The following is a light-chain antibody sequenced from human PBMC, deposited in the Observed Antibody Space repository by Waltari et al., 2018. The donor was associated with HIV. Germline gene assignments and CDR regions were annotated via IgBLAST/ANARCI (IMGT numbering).Light chain of an antibody. CDR1: SSDVGGYNY. CDR3: SSYTSSSTVV. Sequence: QSALTQPASVSGSPGQSITISCTGTSSDVGGYNYVSWYQQHPGKAPKLMIYEVSNRPSGVSNRCSGSKSGNTASLTISGLQAEDEADYYCSSYTSSSTVVFGGGTKLTVL. V-gene: IGLV2-14*01. CDR2: EVS. J-gene: IGLJ2*01.